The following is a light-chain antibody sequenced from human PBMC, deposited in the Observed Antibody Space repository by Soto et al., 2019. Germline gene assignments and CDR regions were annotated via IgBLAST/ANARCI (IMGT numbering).Light chain of an antibody. CDR3: QQFASSLT. CDR1: QTFSSSF. J-gene: IGKJ1*01. V-gene: IGKV3-20*01. Sequence: EIVLTQSPGTLSLSPGERATLSCRASQTFSSSFFAWYQQKPGQAPRLLIYGASTRATGIPDRFSGSASGTDFTLTISRMEPEDFAVYFCQQFASSLTFGQGTKVEIK. CDR2: GAS.